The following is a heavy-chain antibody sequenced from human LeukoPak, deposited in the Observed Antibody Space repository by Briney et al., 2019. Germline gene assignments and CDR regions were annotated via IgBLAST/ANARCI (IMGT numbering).Heavy chain of an antibody. Sequence: SETLSLTCTVSGGSISGWYWSWIRQPPGKGLEWIGYIYGSGYTNYNPSLKSRVTMSIDTSKSHFSLKLTSVTAADTATYYCARETSLAGFASGLGFNYWGQGILVTVSS. CDR2: IYGSGYT. V-gene: IGHV4-59*01. D-gene: IGHD6-19*01. CDR1: GGSISGWY. CDR3: ARETSLAGFASGLGFNY. J-gene: IGHJ4*02.